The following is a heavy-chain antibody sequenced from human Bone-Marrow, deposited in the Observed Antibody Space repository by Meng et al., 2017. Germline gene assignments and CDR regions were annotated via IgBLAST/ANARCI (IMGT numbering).Heavy chain of an antibody. Sequence: EVLVVESGGGWVKPGGSLRLSCAASGFSVSNEFMSWVRQAQGKGLEWVSVIYSGGGTDYADSVKGRLHNSRDSSKNTMYLQMNNLRADDTAMYYCTGGEDHWGQGTLVTVSS. CDR2: IYSGGGT. V-gene: IGHV3-66*01. CDR1: GFSVSNEF. J-gene: IGHJ4*02. CDR3: TGGEDH.